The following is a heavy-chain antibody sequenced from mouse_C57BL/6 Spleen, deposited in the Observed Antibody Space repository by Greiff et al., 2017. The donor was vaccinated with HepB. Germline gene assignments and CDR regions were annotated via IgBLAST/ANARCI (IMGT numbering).Heavy chain of an antibody. J-gene: IGHJ3*01. Sequence: VQLKESGAELVRPGASVKLSCTASGFNIKDDYMHWVKQRPEQGLEWIGWIDPENGDTEYASKFQGKATITADTSSNTAYLQLSSLTSEDTAVYYCTTYRLFAYWGQGTLVTVSA. CDR1: GFNIKDDY. D-gene: IGHD1-2*01. CDR2: IDPENGDT. CDR3: TTYRLFAY. V-gene: IGHV14-4*01.